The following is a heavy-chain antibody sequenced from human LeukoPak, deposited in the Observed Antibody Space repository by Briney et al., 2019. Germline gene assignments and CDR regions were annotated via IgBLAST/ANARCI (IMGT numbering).Heavy chain of an antibody. J-gene: IGHJ5*02. V-gene: IGHV3-69-1*01. D-gene: IGHD2-2*01. CDR1: GFTFSSYA. Sequence: KPGGSMRLSCVGSGFTFSSYAINWVRQAPGKGLEWVSSISSNNNIYYADSVKGRFTISRDNDKNSLSLQINSLRGEDTAVYYCGREDCNNVRCYGASDAWGQGTLVTVSS. CDR2: ISSNNNI. CDR3: GREDCNNVRCYGASDA.